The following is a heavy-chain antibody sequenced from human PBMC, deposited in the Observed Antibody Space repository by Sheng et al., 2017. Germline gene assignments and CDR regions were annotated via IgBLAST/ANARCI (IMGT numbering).Heavy chain of an antibody. V-gene: IGHV1-18*01. J-gene: IGHJ3*02. CDR3: ARDRPRLGAKPPDALXI. CDR1: GYTFTSYG. CDR2: ISAYNGNT. D-gene: IGHD1-26*01. Sequence: QVQLVQSGAEVKKPGASVKVSCKASGYTFTSYGISWVRQAPGQGLEWMGWISAYNGNTNYAQKLQGRVTMTTDTSTSTAYMELRSLRSDDTAVYYCARDRPRLGAKPPDALXIWANGRMVTVSS.